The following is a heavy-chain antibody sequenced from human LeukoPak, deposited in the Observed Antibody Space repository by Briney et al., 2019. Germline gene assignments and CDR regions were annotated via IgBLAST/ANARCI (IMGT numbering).Heavy chain of an antibody. D-gene: IGHD2/OR15-2a*01. CDR3: ARIIGGRHYYYGMDV. J-gene: IGHJ6*02. V-gene: IGHV3-21*01. CDR2: ISSNNRYI. CDR1: GFTFSTYS. Sequence: GGSLRLSCAASGFTFSTYSMNWVRQAPGKGLEWVSSISSNNRYIYYADSVKGRFTISRDNAKNSLYLQMNSLRDEDTAVYYCARIIGGRHYYYGMDVWGQGTTVTVSS.